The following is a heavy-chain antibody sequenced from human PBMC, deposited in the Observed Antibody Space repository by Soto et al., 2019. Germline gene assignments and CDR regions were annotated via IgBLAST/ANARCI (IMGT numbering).Heavy chain of an antibody. CDR2: IYYSGST. V-gene: IGHV4-59*01. CDR1: GGSISGYY. Sequence: SETLSLTCTVSGGSISGYYWSWIRQPPGKGLEWIGYIYYSGSTNYNPSLKSRVTISVDTSKNQFSLKLSSVTAADTAVYYCARGSNQDAFDIWGQGTMVTVSS. CDR3: ARGSNQDAFDI. D-gene: IGHD2-15*01. J-gene: IGHJ3*02.